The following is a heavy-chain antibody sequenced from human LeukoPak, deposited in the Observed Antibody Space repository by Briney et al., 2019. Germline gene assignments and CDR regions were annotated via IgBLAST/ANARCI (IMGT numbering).Heavy chain of an antibody. D-gene: IGHD1-1*01. Sequence: SETLSLTCTVSSDSISSYYWSWIRQPPGKGLEWIGYIYYSGTTKYNPSLKSRVTISVDTSKNQFSLKLSSVTAADTAVYYCARGRNAIDYWGQGTQVTVSS. CDR3: ARGRNAIDY. CDR2: IYYSGTT. V-gene: IGHV4-59*12. CDR1: SDSISSYY. J-gene: IGHJ4*02.